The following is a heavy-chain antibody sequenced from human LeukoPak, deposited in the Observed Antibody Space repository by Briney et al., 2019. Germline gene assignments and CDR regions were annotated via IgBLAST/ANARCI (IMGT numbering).Heavy chain of an antibody. V-gene: IGHV4-59*08. CDR3: ARGSSPFDY. CDR1: GDSISSYY. Sequence: SETLSLTCTVSGDSISSYYWSWIRQPPGKGLEWIGSLFYSGNTNYNPPLKSRVTISLDTSKNQVSLKLSSVTAADTAVYYCARGSSPFDYWGQGTLVTVSS. J-gene: IGHJ4*02. CDR2: LFYSGNT.